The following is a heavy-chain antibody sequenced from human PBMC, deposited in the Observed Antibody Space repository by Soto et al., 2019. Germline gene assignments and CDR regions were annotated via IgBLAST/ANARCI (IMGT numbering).Heavy chain of an antibody. CDR3: ARGGRVVVAATGFDY. CDR1: GFTFSSYA. V-gene: IGHV3-30-3*01. Sequence: QVQLVESGGGVVQPGRSLRLSCAASGFTFSSYAMHWVRQAPGKGREWVAVISYDGSNKYYADSVKGRFTISRDNSKNTLYLQMNSLRADDTAVYYCARGGRVVVAATGFDYWGQGTLVTVSS. D-gene: IGHD2-15*01. J-gene: IGHJ4*02. CDR2: ISYDGSNK.